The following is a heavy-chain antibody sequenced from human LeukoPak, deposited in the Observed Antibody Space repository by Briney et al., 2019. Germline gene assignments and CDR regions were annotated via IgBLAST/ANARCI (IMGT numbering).Heavy chain of an antibody. V-gene: IGHV1-2*02. J-gene: IGHJ5*02. CDR2: INPNSGGT. Sequence: ASVKVSCKASGYSFSNHYMHWVRQAPGQGLEWMGWINPNSGGTNYAQKFQGRVTMTRDTSISTAYMELSRLRSDDTAVYYCARDRPSLLWFGTPRFDPWGQGTLVTVSS. CDR1: GYSFSNHY. D-gene: IGHD3-10*01. CDR3: ARDRPSLLWFGTPRFDP.